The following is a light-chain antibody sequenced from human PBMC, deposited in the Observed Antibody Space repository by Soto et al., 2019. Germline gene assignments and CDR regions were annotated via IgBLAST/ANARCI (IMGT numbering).Light chain of an antibody. Sequence: DIVMTQTPLSLSVTPGQPASISCKSSQSLVQSDGRTYLYWYLQKPCQPPQLLIYQVSNRLSGVPDRFSGSGSGTDFTLKSSRVEAEDVGVYYWMQSLKLRTFGPWTKVDVK. CDR1: QSLVQSDGRTY. J-gene: IGKJ3*01. CDR2: QVS. V-gene: IGKV2D-29*01. CDR3: MQSLKLRT.